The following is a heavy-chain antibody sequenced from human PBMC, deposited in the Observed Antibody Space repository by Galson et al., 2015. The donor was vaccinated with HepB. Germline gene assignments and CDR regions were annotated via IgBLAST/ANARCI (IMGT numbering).Heavy chain of an antibody. CDR1: GVTFSSRG. J-gene: IGHJ2*01. V-gene: IGHV3-33*01. CDR2: IWYDGSNK. D-gene: IGHD3-22*01. Sequence: SLRLSCAASGVTFSSRGMHWVRQAPGKGLEWVAIIWYDGSNKYYADSVKGRFNITRDNTKNTLYLQMNSLRVEDTAVYYCARDGKTFVDYYDNVGWNFDLWGRGTLVTVSS. CDR3: ARDGKTFVDYYDNVGWNFDL.